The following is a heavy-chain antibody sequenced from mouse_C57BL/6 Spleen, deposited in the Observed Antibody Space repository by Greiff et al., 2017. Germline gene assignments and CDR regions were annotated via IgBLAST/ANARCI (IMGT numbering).Heavy chain of an antibody. V-gene: IGHV2-2*01. D-gene: IGHD2-5*01. CDR2: IWSGGST. CDR1: GFSLTSYG. J-gene: IGHJ4*01. CDR3: ARTGLYSNYPFYAMDY. Sequence: VQLQQSGPGLVQPSQSLSITCTVSGFSLTSYGVHWVRQSPGKGLEWLGVIWSGGSTDYNAAFISRLSISKDNSKSQVFFKMNSLQADDTAIYYCARTGLYSNYPFYAMDYWGQGTSVTVSS.